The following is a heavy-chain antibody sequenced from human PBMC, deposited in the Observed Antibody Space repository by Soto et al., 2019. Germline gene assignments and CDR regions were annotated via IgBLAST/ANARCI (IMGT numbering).Heavy chain of an antibody. D-gene: IGHD3-3*01. J-gene: IGHJ6*02. CDR1: GGSVRSSSYY. CDR3: ARQLNGYDFWSGYYYYYYGMDV. V-gene: IGHV4-39*01. CDR2: IYYSGST. Sequence: PSYSMSLTCTVSGGSVRSSSYYWGWIRQPPGKGLEWIGSIYYSGSTYYNPSLKSRVTISVDTSKNQFSLKLSSVTAADTAVYYCARQLNGYDFWSGYYYYYYGMDVWGQGTTVTVSS.